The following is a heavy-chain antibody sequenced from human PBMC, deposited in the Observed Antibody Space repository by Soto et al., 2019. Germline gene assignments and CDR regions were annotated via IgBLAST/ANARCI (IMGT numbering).Heavy chain of an antibody. J-gene: IGHJ4*02. V-gene: IGHV3-23*01. CDR2: ITGSGGST. D-gene: IGHD3-10*01. Sequence: QSGGSLRLSCTASGIIFSSFAMTWVRQAPGKGLEWVSSITGSGGSTYYADSVKGRFTISRDNSKNTLYLQMNSLRAEDTAIYYCAVPRITRIRGEPPAYWGQGTLVTVSS. CDR1: GIIFSSFA. CDR3: AVPRITRIRGEPPAY.